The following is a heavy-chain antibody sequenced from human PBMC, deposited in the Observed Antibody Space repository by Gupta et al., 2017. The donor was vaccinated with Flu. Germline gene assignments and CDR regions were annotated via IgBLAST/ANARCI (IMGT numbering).Heavy chain of an antibody. CDR3: ARGPASYISGRWGPNWFDP. D-gene: IGHD6-19*01. CDR2: SFQSTANI. V-gene: IGHV4-38-2*02. Sequence: QVQLQESGPGLVKPSETLSLTCIVSGYSISSGYYWGWIRQPPGKGLEWIGSSFQSTANIYDNPSLASRVTISVDTSNNHLSLKLISVTAADTAIYYCARGPASYISGRWGPNWFDPWGQGMLVTVSS. CDR1: GYSISSGYY. J-gene: IGHJ5*02.